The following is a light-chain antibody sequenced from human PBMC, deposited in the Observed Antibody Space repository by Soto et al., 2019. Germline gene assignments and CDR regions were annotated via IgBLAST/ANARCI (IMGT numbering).Light chain of an antibody. CDR3: SSYAGSNSFEGV. CDR1: SSDVGGYNY. J-gene: IGLJ1*01. CDR2: EVS. Sequence: QSVMTQPPSASGSPGQSVTISCTGTSSDVGGYNYVSWYQQHPGKAPKLMIYEVSKRPSGVPDRFSGSKSGNTASLTVSGLQAEYEADYYCSSYAGSNSFEGVFGTGTKLTVL. V-gene: IGLV2-8*01.